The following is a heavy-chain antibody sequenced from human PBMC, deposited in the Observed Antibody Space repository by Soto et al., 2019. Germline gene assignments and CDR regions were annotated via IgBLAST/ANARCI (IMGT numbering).Heavy chain of an antibody. V-gene: IGHV4-4*02. CDR3: ARGERSCCFAY. D-gene: IGHD2-15*01. CDR2: IYHSGST. CDR1: GGSISSSNW. Sequence: QVQLQESGPGLVKPSGTLSLTCAVSGGSISSSNWWSWVRQPPGKGLEWIGEIYHSGSTNYNPSLKSRVTISVDESNNHFSLKLSSVTAADTAVYYCARGERSCCFAYWGQGTLVTVSA. J-gene: IGHJ4*02.